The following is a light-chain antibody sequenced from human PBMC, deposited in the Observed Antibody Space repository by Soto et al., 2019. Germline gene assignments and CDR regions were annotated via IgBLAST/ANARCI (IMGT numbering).Light chain of an antibody. CDR3: QQYNNWPLYT. J-gene: IGKJ2*01. CDR2: GAS. CDR1: QSVSSS. Sequence: EIVMTQSPATLSVSPGERATLTCRASQSVSSSLAWYQQKPGQAPRLLIYGASTSATGIPARFSGSRSGTEFTLTISSLQSEDFAVYYCQQYNNWPLYTFGQGTKLEIK. V-gene: IGKV3-15*01.